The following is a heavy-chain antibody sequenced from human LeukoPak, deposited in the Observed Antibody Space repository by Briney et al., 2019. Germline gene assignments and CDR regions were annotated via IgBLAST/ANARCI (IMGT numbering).Heavy chain of an antibody. Sequence: SQTLSLTCAISGDSVSSNSAAWNWIRQSPSRGLEWLGRTYYRSKWYNDYAVSVRSRITINPDTSKNQFSLQLNSVTPEDTAVYYCAATTYYELKSDAFDIWGQGTMVTVSS. J-gene: IGHJ3*02. CDR2: TYYRSKWYN. D-gene: IGHD3-22*01. CDR1: GDSVSSNSAA. CDR3: AATTYYELKSDAFDI. V-gene: IGHV6-1*01.